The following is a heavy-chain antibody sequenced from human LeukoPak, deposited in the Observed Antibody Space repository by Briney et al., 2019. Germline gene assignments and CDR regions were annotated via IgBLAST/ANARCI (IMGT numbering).Heavy chain of an antibody. V-gene: IGHV4-34*01. D-gene: IGHD3-22*01. CDR1: GGSFSGYY. Sequence: SETLSLTCAVYGGSFSGYYWSWIRQPPGKGLKGMGEINQIGSTNYNPSLKSRVTISVDTSKNQFSLKLSSVTAADTAVYYCAQSPFHDSSGYYYSGDFDYWGQGTLVTVSS. CDR2: INQIGST. J-gene: IGHJ4*02. CDR3: AQSPFHDSSGYYYSGDFDY.